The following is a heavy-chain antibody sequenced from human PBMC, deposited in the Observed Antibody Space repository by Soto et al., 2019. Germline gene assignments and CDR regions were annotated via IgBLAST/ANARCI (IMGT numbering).Heavy chain of an antibody. Sequence: GGSLRLSCAASGFNFSSHDIHWVRQAPGKGLEWVAVIWYDGSNKYYADSVKGRFTISRDNSKNTLYLQMNSLRAGDTAVYYCARDGTGSLYDYWGQGTLVTVSS. CDR3: ARDGTGSLYDY. J-gene: IGHJ4*02. CDR2: IWYDGSNK. D-gene: IGHD1-26*01. V-gene: IGHV3-33*01. CDR1: GFNFSSHD.